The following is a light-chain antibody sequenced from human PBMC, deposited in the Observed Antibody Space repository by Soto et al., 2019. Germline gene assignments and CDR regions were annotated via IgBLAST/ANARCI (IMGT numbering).Light chain of an antibody. CDR2: HAT. V-gene: IGKV3-15*01. Sequence: EIVMTQSPATLSVSPGERATLSCRASQSVSSNLAWYQQKPGQAPRFLIFHATTRATGSPARFSGSGSGTEFTLTISSLQSEDFAVYYCQHYNNWPYTFGQGTKLEIK. CDR1: QSVSSN. CDR3: QHYNNWPYT. J-gene: IGKJ2*01.